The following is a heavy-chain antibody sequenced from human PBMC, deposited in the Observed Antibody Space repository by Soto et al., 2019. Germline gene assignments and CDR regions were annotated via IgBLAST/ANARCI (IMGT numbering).Heavy chain of an antibody. CDR1: GFTFSSYG. CDR3: NSYGFLDFDS. J-gene: IGHJ4*02. Sequence: QVQLVESGGGVVQPGRSLRLSCAASGFTFSSYGMHWVRQAPGKGLEWVAVISYDGSNKYYADSVKGRFTISRDNSKNTLYLQMNSLRAEDTAVYYCNSYGFLDFDSWGQGTLVTVSS. CDR2: ISYDGSNK. D-gene: IGHD5-18*01. V-gene: IGHV3-30*03.